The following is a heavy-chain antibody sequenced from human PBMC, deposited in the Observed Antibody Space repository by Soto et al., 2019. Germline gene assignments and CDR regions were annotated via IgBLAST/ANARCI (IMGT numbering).Heavy chain of an antibody. V-gene: IGHV2-70*01. CDR2: IDWDDDK. Sequence: SGPTXVNPTQTLTLNCTCCAFSLSTGGVGVGWIRQPPGKALEWLALIDWDDDKYYSTSLKTRLTISKDTSKNQVVLTMTNMDPVDTATYYCARIQGFGELLSKNYYYGMDVWGQGTTVTVSS. CDR3: ARIQGFGELLSKNYYYGMDV. J-gene: IGHJ6*02. D-gene: IGHD3-10*01. CDR1: AFSLSTGGVG.